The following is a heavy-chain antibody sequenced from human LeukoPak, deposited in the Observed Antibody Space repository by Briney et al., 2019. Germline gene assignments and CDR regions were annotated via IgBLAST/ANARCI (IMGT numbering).Heavy chain of an antibody. J-gene: IGHJ6*03. V-gene: IGHV4-34*01. CDR3: ARRWNYGRNYYIDV. D-gene: IGHD1-7*01. CDR2: INDSGTI. CDR1: GGSLSHYY. Sequence: SETLSLTWAVYGGSLSHYYWSWIRQSPGMGLEWIGEINDSGTINYNPSLMSRVTISLDKSKNQFSLRLSSATAADTAVYYCARRWNYGRNYYIDVWGKGATVSVSS.